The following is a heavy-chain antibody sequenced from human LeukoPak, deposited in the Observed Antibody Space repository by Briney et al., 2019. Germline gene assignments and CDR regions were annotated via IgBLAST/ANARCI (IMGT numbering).Heavy chain of an antibody. CDR1: GSKFRDFD. CDR2: ISSSGSTI. V-gene: IGHV3-48*03. CDR3: AKDNRRALGILTGYYDGSAYFDY. J-gene: IGHJ4*02. Sequence: PGGSLRLSCKTSGSKFRDFDMDWVRQAPGKGLEWVSYISSSGSTIYYADSVKGRFTISRDNAKNSLYLQMNSLRAEDTAVYYCAKDNRRALGILTGYYDGSAYFDYWGQGTLVTVSS. D-gene: IGHD3-9*01.